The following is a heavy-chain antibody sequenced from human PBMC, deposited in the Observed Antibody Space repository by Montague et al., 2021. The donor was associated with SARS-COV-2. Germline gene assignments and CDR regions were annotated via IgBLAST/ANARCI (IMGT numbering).Heavy chain of an antibody. D-gene: IGHD3-3*01. CDR3: AKDLFRFNGIFDPFDL. J-gene: IGHJ3*01. CDR2: IGDVHQT. CDR1: GGKGNNKA. Sequence: SLRLSFSEEGGKGNNKALSWVRQAPGKGLEWVSTIGDVHQTFYADSVKGRFTISRDNSKNKLFLQMDRLRAEDTATYFCAKDLFRFNGIFDPFDLWGHGTVVTVS. V-gene: IGHV3-23*01.